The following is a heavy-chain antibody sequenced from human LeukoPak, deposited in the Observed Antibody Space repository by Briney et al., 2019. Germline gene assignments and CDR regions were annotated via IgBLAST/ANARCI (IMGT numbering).Heavy chain of an antibody. J-gene: IGHJ3*02. Sequence: GGSLRLSCAASGFTFDDCAMHWVRQAPGKGLEWVSGTSWNSGSIGYADSVKGRFTISRDNAKNSLYLQMNSLRAEDMALYYCAKGALVGARGHDAFDIWGQGTMVTVSS. V-gene: IGHV3-9*03. CDR2: TSWNSGSI. D-gene: IGHD1-26*01. CDR3: AKGALVGARGHDAFDI. CDR1: GFTFDDCA.